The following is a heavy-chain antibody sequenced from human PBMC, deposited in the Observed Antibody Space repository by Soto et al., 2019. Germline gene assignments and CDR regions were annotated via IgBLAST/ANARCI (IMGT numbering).Heavy chain of an antibody. J-gene: IGHJ5*02. CDR1: GYAFSNND. Sequence: QVQLVQSGAEVKKPGASVKVSCQASGYAFSNNDISWVRQGTGQGLEWMGWMNPNSGNGGYAQKFQGRVTMTRDTSTSTAYRELSSLTSDDTAIYYFARMATSGTLNLFDPWGQGTLVTVSS. CDR2: MNPNSGNG. V-gene: IGHV1-8*01. CDR3: ARMATSGTLNLFDP.